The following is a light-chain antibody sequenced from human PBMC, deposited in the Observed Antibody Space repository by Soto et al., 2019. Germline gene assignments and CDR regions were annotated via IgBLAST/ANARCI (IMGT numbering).Light chain of an antibody. V-gene: IGKV1-33*01. CDR3: HQYDNFPPYT. Sequence: DIQMTQSPTSLSVSAGDTVTITCQASRDISVYLNWYQHKPGHPPKLLVYDASNLQTGVPSRFSGSGSGTHFTFTITNLQPEDIATYYCHQYDNFPPYTFGQGTKLDIK. CDR2: DAS. J-gene: IGKJ2*01. CDR1: RDISVY.